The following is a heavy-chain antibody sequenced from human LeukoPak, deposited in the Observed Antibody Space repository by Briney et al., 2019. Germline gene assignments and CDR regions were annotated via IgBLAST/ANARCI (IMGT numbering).Heavy chain of an antibody. CDR3: AKACGSGSYSLDY. J-gene: IGHJ4*02. CDR2: ISWNSGSI. V-gene: IGHV3-9*01. Sequence: GGSLRLSCAASGFTFDDYAMYWVRQAPGKGLEWVSGISWNSGSIGYADSVKGRFTISRDNAKNSLYLQMNSLRAEDTALYYCAKACGSGSYSLDYWGQGTLVTVSS. D-gene: IGHD3-10*01. CDR1: GFTFDDYA.